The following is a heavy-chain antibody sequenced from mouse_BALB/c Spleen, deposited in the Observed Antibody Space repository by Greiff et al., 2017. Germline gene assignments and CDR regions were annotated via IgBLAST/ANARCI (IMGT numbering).Heavy chain of an antibody. CDR3: VRQSAIYYYGELAY. CDR2: IRSKSNNYAT. CDR1: GFTFNTYA. Sequence: DVKLVESGGGLVQPKGSLKLSCAASGFTFNTYAMNWVRQAPGKGLEWVARIRSKSNNYATYYADSVKDRFTISRDDSQSMLYLQMNNLKTEDTAMYYCVRQSAIYYYGELAYWGQGTLVTVSA. J-gene: IGHJ3*01. V-gene: IGHV10-1*02. D-gene: IGHD1-1*01.